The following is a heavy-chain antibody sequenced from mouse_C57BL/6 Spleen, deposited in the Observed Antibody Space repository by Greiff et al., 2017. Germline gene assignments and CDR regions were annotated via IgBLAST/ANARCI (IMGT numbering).Heavy chain of an antibody. CDR3: AREHGNYTWFAY. D-gene: IGHD2-1*01. V-gene: IGHV1-69*01. CDR1: GYTFTSYW. Sequence: VQLQQPGAELVMPGASVKLSCKASGYTFTSYWMHWVKQRPGQGLEWIGEIDPSDSYTNYNQKFKGKSTLTVDKSSSTAYMQLSSLTSEDSAVYYCAREHGNYTWFAYWGQGTLVTVSA. CDR2: IDPSDSYT. J-gene: IGHJ3*01.